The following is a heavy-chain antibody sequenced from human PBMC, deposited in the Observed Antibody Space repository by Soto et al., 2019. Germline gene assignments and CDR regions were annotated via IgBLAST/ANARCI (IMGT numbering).Heavy chain of an antibody. V-gene: IGHV3-33*01. CDR1: GFTFSSYG. D-gene: IGHD7-27*01. J-gene: IGHJ4*02. CDR2: IWYDGSNK. Sequence: QVQLVESGGGVVQPGRSLRLSCAASGFTFSSYGMHWVRQAPGKGLEWVAVIWYDGSNKYYADSVKGRFTISRDNSKNALYLQMNSLRAEDTAVYYCARDLPSGYYFDYWGQGTLVTVSS. CDR3: ARDLPSGYYFDY.